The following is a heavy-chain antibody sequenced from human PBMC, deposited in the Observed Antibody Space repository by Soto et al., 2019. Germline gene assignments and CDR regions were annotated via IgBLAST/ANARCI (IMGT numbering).Heavy chain of an antibody. J-gene: IGHJ6*02. CDR2: ISYDGSNK. CDR1: GFTFTSYG. D-gene: IGHD2-2*01. CDR3: AKIRNYCTSTTCPPYYYSIDV. V-gene: IGHV3-30*18. Sequence: GGALRLSCAASGFTFTSYGMHWVRQAPGKGLEWVSVISYDGSNKYYADSVKGRFTISRDNSKNTLYLDMTSLRGEDTAVYYCAKIRNYCTSTTCPPYYYSIDVCGQGPTVPVSS.